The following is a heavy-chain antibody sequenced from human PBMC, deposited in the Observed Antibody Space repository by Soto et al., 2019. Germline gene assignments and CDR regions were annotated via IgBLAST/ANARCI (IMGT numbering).Heavy chain of an antibody. J-gene: IGHJ3*02. CDR2: ISISSTYI. CDR3: ARDVNIVTATYAFDI. CDR1: GFNFSTYA. D-gene: IGHD1-26*01. V-gene: IGHV3-21*01. Sequence: GGSLRLSCAASGFNFSTYAMSWVRQAPGKGLEWVSSISISSTYIYHGDSVKGRFTISRDNAKNSLYLQMNSLRAEDTAVYYCARDVNIVTATYAFDIWGQGTMVTVSS.